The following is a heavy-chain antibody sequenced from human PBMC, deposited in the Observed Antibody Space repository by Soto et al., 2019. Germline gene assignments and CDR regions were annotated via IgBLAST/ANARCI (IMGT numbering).Heavy chain of an antibody. CDR2: INPNSGGT. D-gene: IGHD3-22*01. V-gene: IGHV1-2*02. CDR3: ARDHYYDSSGWSLGNY. CDR1: GYTFTGYY. J-gene: IGHJ4*02. Sequence: ASVKVSCKASGYTFTGYYMHWVRQAPGQGLEWMGWINPNSGGTNYAQKFQGRVTMTRDTSISTAYMELSRLRSDDTAVYYCARDHYYDSSGWSLGNYWGQGTLVTVSS.